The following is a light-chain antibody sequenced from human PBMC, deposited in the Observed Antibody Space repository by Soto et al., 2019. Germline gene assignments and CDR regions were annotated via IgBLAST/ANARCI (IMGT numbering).Light chain of an antibody. V-gene: IGKV1-39*01. J-gene: IGKJ1*01. CDR2: AAS. CDR3: QQSYSRT. Sequence: DNQMTQSPSSLSASVGDRVTITCRASQSISSYLNWYQQKPGKAPKLLIYAASSLQSGVPSRFSGSGSGTDFTLTISSLQPEDFATYYCQQSYSRTFGQGTKVEIK. CDR1: QSISSY.